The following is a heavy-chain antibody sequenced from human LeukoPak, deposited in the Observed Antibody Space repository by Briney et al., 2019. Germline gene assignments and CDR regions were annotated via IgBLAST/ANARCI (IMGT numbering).Heavy chain of an antibody. CDR1: GITFSSYS. Sequence: PGGSLRLSCVASGITFSSYSMNWVRQAPGKGLEWVSYISSFSGTINYADSVKGRFTISRDNAKNSLYLQMRGLRVDDTAIYYCVRDKEGGSNDHWGQGTLVTVSS. CDR3: VRDKEGGSNDH. D-gene: IGHD2-15*01. V-gene: IGHV3-48*01. J-gene: IGHJ4*02. CDR2: ISSFSGTI.